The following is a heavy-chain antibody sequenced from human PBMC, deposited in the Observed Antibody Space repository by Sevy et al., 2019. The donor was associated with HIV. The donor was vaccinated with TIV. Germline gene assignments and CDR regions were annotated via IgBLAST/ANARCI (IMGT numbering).Heavy chain of an antibody. J-gene: IGHJ1*01. Sequence: SETLSLTCIVSGGSISSSSYYWGWIRQPPGKGLEWIGSIYYSGNTYYNPSLKGRVTISVDTAKKQFSLKLSSVTAADTAVYYCATRLGYCSGSSCYPPEYFHHWGQGTLVTVSS. V-gene: IGHV4-39*01. CDR2: IYYSGNT. CDR3: ATRLGYCSGSSCYPPEYFHH. D-gene: IGHD2-15*01. CDR1: GGSISSSSYY.